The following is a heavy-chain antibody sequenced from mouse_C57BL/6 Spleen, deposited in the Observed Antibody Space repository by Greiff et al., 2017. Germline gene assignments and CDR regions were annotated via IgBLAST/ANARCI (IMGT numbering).Heavy chain of an antibody. CDR3: AREGYYGSGYAGFAY. CDR1: GYTFTSYW. CDR2: IHPNSGST. D-gene: IGHD1-1*01. V-gene: IGHV1-64*01. Sequence: QVQLQQPGAELVKPRASVKLSCKASGYTFTSYWMHWVKQRPGQGLEWIGMIHPNSGSTNYNEKFKSKATLTVDKSSSTAYMQLSSLTSEDSAVYYCAREGYYGSGYAGFAYWGQGTLVTVSA. J-gene: IGHJ3*01.